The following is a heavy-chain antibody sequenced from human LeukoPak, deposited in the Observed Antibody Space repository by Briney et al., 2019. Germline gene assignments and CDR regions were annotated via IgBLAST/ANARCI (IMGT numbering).Heavy chain of an antibody. CDR2: INPNSGGT. D-gene: IGHD3-10*01. CDR1: GYTFTGYY. CDR3: AREDGSGSYAFDP. V-gene: IGHV1-2*02. J-gene: IGHJ5*02. Sequence: GASVKVSCKASGYTFTGYYMHWVRQAPGQGLAWMGWINPNSGGTNYAQKFQGRVTMTRDTSISTAYMELSRLRSDDTAVYYCAREDGSGSYAFDPWGQGTLVTVSS.